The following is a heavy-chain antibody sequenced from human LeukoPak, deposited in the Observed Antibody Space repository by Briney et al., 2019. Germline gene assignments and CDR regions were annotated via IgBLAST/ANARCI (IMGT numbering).Heavy chain of an antibody. CDR2: ISTSSIYI. CDR1: GFTFSSYS. V-gene: IGHV3-21*01. Sequence: GGSLRLSCAASGFTFSSYSMNWVRQVPGKGLEWVSFISTSSIYIYYADSVKGRFTISRDNAKNSLYLQMNSLRAEDTAVYYCARVATGQYYYYYMDVWGKGTTVTISS. CDR3: ARVATGQYYYYYMDV. D-gene: IGHD5-12*01. J-gene: IGHJ6*03.